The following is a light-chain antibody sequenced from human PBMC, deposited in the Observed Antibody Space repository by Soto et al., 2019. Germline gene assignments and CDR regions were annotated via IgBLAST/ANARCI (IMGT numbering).Light chain of an antibody. Sequence: QSVLTQPPSVSAAPGQKVTISCSGSSSNIGNTYVFWYQQLPGTAPKLLIYDNNQRPSGIPDRFSGSKSGTSATLAITGLQTGDEADYYCGTWDSSLSAYVFGNGTKAPS. J-gene: IGLJ1*01. CDR3: GTWDSSLSAYV. CDR1: SSNIGNTY. V-gene: IGLV1-51*01. CDR2: DNN.